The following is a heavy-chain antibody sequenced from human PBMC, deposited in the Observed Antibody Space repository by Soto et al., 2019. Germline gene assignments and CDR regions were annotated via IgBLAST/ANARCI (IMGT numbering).Heavy chain of an antibody. J-gene: IGHJ4*02. V-gene: IGHV4-39*01. Sequence: QLQLQESGPGLVKPSETLSLTCTVSGGSISSSSYYWGWIRQPPGKGLEWIGSIYYTGSTFYNPSLMGRVTISVDTSKNQYSLKLSSVTAADTAVYYCARGSYSDSRGSDYWGQGTLVTVSS. CDR3: ARGSYSDSRGSDY. CDR2: IYYTGST. D-gene: IGHD3-22*01. CDR1: GGSISSSSYY.